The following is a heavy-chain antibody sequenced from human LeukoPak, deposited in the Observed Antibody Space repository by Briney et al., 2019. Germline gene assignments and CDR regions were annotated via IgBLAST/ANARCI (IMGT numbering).Heavy chain of an antibody. Sequence: HAGGSLRLSCAASGFTFSSYAMSWVRQAPGKGLEWVSAISGSGGSTYYADSVKGRFTISRDNSKNTLYLQMNSLRAEDTALYYCAKGLERESRLDSWGQGTLVPVSS. D-gene: IGHD1-1*01. CDR2: ISGSGGST. CDR3: AKGLERESRLDS. CDR1: GFTFSSYA. J-gene: IGHJ4*02. V-gene: IGHV3-23*01.